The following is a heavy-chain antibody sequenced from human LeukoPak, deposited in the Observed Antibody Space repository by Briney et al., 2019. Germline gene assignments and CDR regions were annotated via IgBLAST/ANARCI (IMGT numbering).Heavy chain of an antibody. J-gene: IGHJ5*02. D-gene: IGHD6-19*01. CDR1: ALTFIRYA. V-gene: IGHV3-23*01. CDR3: AEGGDIAVAGNWSDP. CDR2: ISGSGGST. Sequence: PAGSLTLSCSASALTFIRYAMTWVCQAPRKGLEWVSSISGSGGSTYYADSVKGGFTISRDNSKNTLYLQMNSLRAEDTAVYYCAEGGDIAVAGNWSDPWGQGTLVTVSS.